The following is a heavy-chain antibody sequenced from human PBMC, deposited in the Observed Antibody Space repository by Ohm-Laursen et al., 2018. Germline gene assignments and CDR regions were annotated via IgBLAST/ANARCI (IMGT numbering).Heavy chain of an antibody. J-gene: IGHJ5*02. CDR3: ARQTILAVAGKNWFDP. V-gene: IGHV4-59*08. D-gene: IGHD6-19*01. Sequence: SDTLSLTWTVSGGSISGYYWSWIRQPPGKGLEWIGYIYYRGSTNYNPSLKSRVTISVDTSKNQFSLKLSSVTAADTAVYYCARQTILAVAGKNWFDPWGQGTLVTVSS. CDR2: IYYRGST. CDR1: GGSISGYY.